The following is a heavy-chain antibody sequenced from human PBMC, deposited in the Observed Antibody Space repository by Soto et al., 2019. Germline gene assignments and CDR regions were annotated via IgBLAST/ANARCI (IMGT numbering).Heavy chain of an antibody. CDR1: GFTVSSNY. CDR2: IYSGGST. J-gene: IGHJ4*02. CDR3: ARVGSGYCSGGSCYSFFDY. Sequence: GGSLRLSCAASGFTVSSNYMSWVRQAPGKGLEWVSVIYSGGSTYYAASVKGRFTIYRHNSKNRLYLQMNSLRAEDTAVYYCARVGSGYCSGGSCYSFFDYWGQGTLVTVSS. V-gene: IGHV3-53*04. D-gene: IGHD2-15*01.